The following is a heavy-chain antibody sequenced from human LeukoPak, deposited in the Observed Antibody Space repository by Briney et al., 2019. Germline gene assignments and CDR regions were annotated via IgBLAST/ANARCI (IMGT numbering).Heavy chain of an antibody. Sequence: GASVKVSCKASGFTFTSSAVQWVRQARGQRLEWIGWIVVGSGNTNYAQKFQERVTITRDMSTSTACMELSSLRSEDTAVYYCAADYSSGWDDYFDYWGQGTLVTVSS. CDR2: IVVGSGNT. CDR1: GFTFTSSA. D-gene: IGHD6-19*01. J-gene: IGHJ4*02. CDR3: AADYSSGWDDYFDY. V-gene: IGHV1-58*01.